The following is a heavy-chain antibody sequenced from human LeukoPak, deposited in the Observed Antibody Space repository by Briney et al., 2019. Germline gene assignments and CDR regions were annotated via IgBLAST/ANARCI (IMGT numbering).Heavy chain of an antibody. Sequence: ASMKVSCKASGYTFTGYYMHWVRQAPGQGLEWMGWINPNSGGTNYAQKFEGRVTMTRDTSISTAYMELSRLRSDDTAVYYCARFHTTYYAFDIWSQGTMVTVSS. CDR1: GYTFTGYY. D-gene: IGHD1-1*01. J-gene: IGHJ3*02. CDR2: INPNSGGT. CDR3: ARFHTTYYAFDI. V-gene: IGHV1-2*02.